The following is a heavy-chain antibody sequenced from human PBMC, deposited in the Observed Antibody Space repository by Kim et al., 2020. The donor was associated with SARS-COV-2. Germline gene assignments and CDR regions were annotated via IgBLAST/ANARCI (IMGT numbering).Heavy chain of an antibody. J-gene: IGHJ4*02. CDR1: GFRCSDYE. D-gene: IGHD6-13*01. Sequence: GGSLRLSCAASGFRCSDYEIHWVRQITGKGLEWVSAIGTAGGTFYHVYVKGGFGISRVTSKNSLYIQMNKLKAVGAAVYYGAREMAAGTSAFDYWGQG. CDR3: AREMAAGTSAFDY. V-gene: IGHV3-13*04. CDR2: IGTAGGT.